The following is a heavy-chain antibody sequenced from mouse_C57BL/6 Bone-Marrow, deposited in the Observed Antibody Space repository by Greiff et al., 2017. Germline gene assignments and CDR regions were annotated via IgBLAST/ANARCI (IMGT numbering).Heavy chain of an antibody. CDR3: ARGVATDYAMDY. CDR2: ISSGSSTI. J-gene: IGHJ4*01. Sequence: EVKVVASGGGLVKPGGSLKLSCAASGFTFSDYGMHWVRQAPEKGLEWVAYISSGSSTIYYADTVKGRFTISRDHAKNTLFLQMTSLRSTDTAMYYCARGVATDYAMDYWGQGTSVTVSS. CDR1: GFTFSDYG. D-gene: IGHD1-1*01. V-gene: IGHV5-17*01.